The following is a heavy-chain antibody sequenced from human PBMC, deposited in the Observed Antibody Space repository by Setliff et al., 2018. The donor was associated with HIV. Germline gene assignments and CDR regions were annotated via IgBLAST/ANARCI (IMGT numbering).Heavy chain of an antibody. V-gene: IGHV5-51*01. D-gene: IGHD3-3*01. Sequence: GESLKISCKGSGYSFPNNWIGWVRQMSGKGLEWMEFIYPENSDARYSPSFEGQVTISADNSNTTAYLQWSSLKASDTAMYFCARLSQRIRIFGVINRGEEFDIWGQGTMVTVSS. CDR3: ARLSQRIRIFGVINRGEEFDI. CDR2: IYPENSDA. J-gene: IGHJ3*02. CDR1: GYSFPNNW.